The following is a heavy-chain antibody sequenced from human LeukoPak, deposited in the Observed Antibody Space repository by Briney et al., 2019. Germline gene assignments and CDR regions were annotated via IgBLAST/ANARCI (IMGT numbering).Heavy chain of an antibody. V-gene: IGHV3-48*03. CDR3: ARAFDY. CDR2: ISSSSNTM. Sequence: GGSLRLSCAASGFTLSSYEMNWVRQAPGKGLEWVSYISSSSNTMYYADSVKGRFTISRDNAKNSLYLQMNSLRDEDTAVYYCARAFDYWGQGTLVTVSS. J-gene: IGHJ4*02. CDR1: GFTLSSYE.